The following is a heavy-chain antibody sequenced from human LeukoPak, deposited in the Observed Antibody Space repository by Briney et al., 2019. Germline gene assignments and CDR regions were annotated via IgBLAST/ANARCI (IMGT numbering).Heavy chain of an antibody. CDR2: ISISSSYT. CDR3: ARDGSTGSGYFDY. V-gene: IGHV3-11*05. CDR1: GFTFSDYY. J-gene: IGHJ4*02. Sequence: PGGSLRLSCAASGFTFSDYYMSWIRQAPGKGLEWVSYISISSSYTNYADSVKGRFTISRDNAKNSLYLQMNSLRAEDTAVYYCARDGSTGSGYFDYWGQGTLIAVSS. D-gene: IGHD2-8*02.